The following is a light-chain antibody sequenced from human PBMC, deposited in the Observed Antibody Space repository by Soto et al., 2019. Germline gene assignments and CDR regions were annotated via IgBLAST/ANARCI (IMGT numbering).Light chain of an antibody. CDR1: QSVYNN. Sequence: VGITQSLATVSVSTGERATLSCRASQSVYNNLAWYQQKPGQAPRLLIYGASTRATAIPARFSGSGSGTEFSLTISSLQSEDFAVYYCQQYSKWPITFGQGTRLEI. J-gene: IGKJ5*01. V-gene: IGKV3-15*01. CDR2: GAS. CDR3: QQYSKWPIT.